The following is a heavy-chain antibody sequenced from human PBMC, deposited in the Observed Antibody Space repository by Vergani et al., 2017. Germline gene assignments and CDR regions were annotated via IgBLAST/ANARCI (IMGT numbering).Heavy chain of an antibody. CDR2: ISSSSSYI. CDR3: ARVIQEWYYYYMDV. V-gene: IGHV3-21*01. D-gene: IGHD3-3*01. Sequence: EVQLVESGGGLVKPGGSLRLSCAASGFTFSSYSMNWVRQAPGKGLEWVSSISSSSSYIYYAYSVKGRFTISRDNAKNSLYLQMNSLRAEDTAVYYCARVIQEWYYYYMDVWGKGTTVTVSS. CDR1: GFTFSSYS. J-gene: IGHJ6*03.